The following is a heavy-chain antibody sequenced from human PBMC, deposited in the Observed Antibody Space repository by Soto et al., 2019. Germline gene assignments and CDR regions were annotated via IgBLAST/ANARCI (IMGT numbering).Heavy chain of an antibody. CDR1: GYTFTSYA. J-gene: IGHJ4*02. D-gene: IGHD5-12*01. Sequence: QVQLVQSGAEVKKPGASVKVSCKASGYTFTSYAMHWVRQAPGQRLEWMGWLNAGNGNTKYSQKFQGRVTITRDTSASTAYMELSSLRSEDTAVYYCARGPRGPDGPGDYWGQGTLVTVSS. V-gene: IGHV1-3*01. CDR3: ARGPRGPDGPGDY. CDR2: LNAGNGNT.